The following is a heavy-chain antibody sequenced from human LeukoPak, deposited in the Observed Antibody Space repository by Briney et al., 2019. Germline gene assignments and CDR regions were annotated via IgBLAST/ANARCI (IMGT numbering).Heavy chain of an antibody. V-gene: IGHV3-64D*09. CDR1: GFTFSRHN. D-gene: IGHD1-26*01. J-gene: IGHJ3*02. Sequence: PGGSLRLSCSGSGFTFSRHNMHWVRQAPGKGLEYVSAISYNGDSTYYVDSVKGRFTISRDNSKNTLDLQMSSLRPEDTAVYYCVPDRETQEQIWGPGTLVTVSS. CDR3: VPDRETQEQI. CDR2: ISYNGDST.